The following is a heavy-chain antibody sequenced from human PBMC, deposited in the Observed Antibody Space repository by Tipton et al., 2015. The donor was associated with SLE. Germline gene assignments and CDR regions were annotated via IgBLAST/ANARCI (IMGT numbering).Heavy chain of an antibody. D-gene: IGHD5-12*01. CDR2: IDTDGTIT. V-gene: IGHV3-74*01. Sequence: SLRLSCAASGFTFSSYWMHWVRQAPGKGLVWVSRIDTDGTITNYADSVRGRFTISRDNAKNTLFLQMNSLRAEDTAVYYCAREEVAWGDTFDMWGQGTMVTVSS. J-gene: IGHJ3*02. CDR3: AREEVAWGDTFDM. CDR1: GFTFSSYW.